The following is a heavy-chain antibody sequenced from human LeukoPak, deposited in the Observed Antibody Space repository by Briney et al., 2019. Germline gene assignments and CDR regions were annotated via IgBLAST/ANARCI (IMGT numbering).Heavy chain of an antibody. Sequence: ASVKVSCKASGGTLSSYAISWVRQAPGQGREWMGRIIPIFGAANHAQKFQGRVTITTDASTSTVYMGLSSLRSEDTAVYYCARDAHSYGYYYFDYWGQGTLVTVSS. J-gene: IGHJ4*02. V-gene: IGHV1-69*05. CDR1: GGTLSSYA. CDR3: ARDAHSYGYYYFDY. D-gene: IGHD5-18*01. CDR2: IIPIFGAA.